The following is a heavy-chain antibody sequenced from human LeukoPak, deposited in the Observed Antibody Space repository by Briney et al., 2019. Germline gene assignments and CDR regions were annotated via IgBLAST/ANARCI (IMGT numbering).Heavy chain of an antibody. CDR2: IYYTGST. CDR3: ARNLIPEQLVLNF. J-gene: IGHJ4*02. D-gene: IGHD6-13*01. Sequence: PSETLSLTCAVSGDSISSDYWSWVRQPPGKGLEWIGYIYYTGSTNYNPSLKSRVTMSVDTSKNQFSLNLRSVTPEDTAVYYCARNLIPEQLVLNFWGQGTLVTVSS. CDR1: GDSISSDY. V-gene: IGHV4-59*01.